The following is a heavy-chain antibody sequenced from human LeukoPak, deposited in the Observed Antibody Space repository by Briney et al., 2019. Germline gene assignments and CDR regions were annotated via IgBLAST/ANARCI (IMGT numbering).Heavy chain of an antibody. Sequence: GGSLRLSCAASGFTFSSYSMNWVRQAPGKGLEWVSYISSSSSTIYSADSVKGRFTISRDNAKNSLYLQMNSLRAEDTAVYYCATLDIVVVPAYYYYYMDVWGKGTTVTVSS. V-gene: IGHV3-48*01. CDR1: GFTFSSYS. J-gene: IGHJ6*03. CDR2: ISSSSSTI. CDR3: ATLDIVVVPAYYYYYMDV. D-gene: IGHD2-2*01.